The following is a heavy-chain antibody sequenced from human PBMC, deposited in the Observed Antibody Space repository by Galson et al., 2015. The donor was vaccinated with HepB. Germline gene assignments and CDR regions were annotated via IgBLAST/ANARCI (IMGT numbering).Heavy chain of an antibody. CDR3: ARGGDGYNVKEGAFHV. V-gene: IGHV1-46*02. J-gene: IGHJ3*01. CDR2: IHSSGRRT. Sequence: SVKVSCKASGFNFNIYYIHWVRQAPGHGPDWMGLIHSSGRRTNYAQQFRGRVTMTRDTSTTTVSMELSGLRFEDTAVYYCARGGDGYNVKEGAFHVWGQGSMVTVSS. CDR1: GFNFNIYY. D-gene: IGHD5-24*01.